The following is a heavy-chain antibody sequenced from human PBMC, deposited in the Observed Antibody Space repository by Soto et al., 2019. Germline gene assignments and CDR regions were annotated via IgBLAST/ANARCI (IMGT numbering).Heavy chain of an antibody. CDR3: ARDEGFPINYRFHY. D-gene: IGHD4-4*01. CDR1: GVSLKSYA. J-gene: IGHJ4*02. V-gene: IGHV3-21*04. Sequence: HWGSIWLGCAACGVSLKSYAMSCVLQTEGKGLELISAISGSGSFTHYADSVRGRFTISRDNAMNSLYLQMNSLRAEDTAMYYCARDEGFPINYRFHYWGQGTLVTVSS. CDR2: ISGSGSFT.